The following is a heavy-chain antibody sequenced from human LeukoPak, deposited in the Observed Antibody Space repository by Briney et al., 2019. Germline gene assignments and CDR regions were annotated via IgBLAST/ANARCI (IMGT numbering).Heavy chain of an antibody. D-gene: IGHD2-2*01. V-gene: IGHV3-48*02. J-gene: IGHJ4*02. Sequence: GGSLRLSCAASGFTFSSYAINWVRQAPGKGLEWVSHIWTSSSGIYYADSVKGRFTISRDNAKNSLYLQMNSLRDEDTAVHYCERDENYAVDYWGQGTLVTVSS. CDR3: ERDENYAVDY. CDR2: IWTSSSGI. CDR1: GFTFSSYA.